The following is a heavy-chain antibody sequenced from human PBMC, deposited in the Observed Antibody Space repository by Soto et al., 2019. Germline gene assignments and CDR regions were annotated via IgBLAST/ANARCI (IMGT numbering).Heavy chain of an antibody. CDR2: IWYDGSNK. CDR1: GFTFSSYG. J-gene: IGHJ6*02. CDR3: ASYCSGGSCYLPYYYYGMDV. Sequence: QVQLVESGGGVVQPGRSLRLSCAASGFTFSSYGMHWVRQAPGKGLEWVAVIWYDGSNKYYADSVKGRFTISRDNSKNTLYLQMNSLRAEDTAVYYCASYCSGGSCYLPYYYYGMDVWGQGTTVTVSS. V-gene: IGHV3-33*01. D-gene: IGHD2-15*01.